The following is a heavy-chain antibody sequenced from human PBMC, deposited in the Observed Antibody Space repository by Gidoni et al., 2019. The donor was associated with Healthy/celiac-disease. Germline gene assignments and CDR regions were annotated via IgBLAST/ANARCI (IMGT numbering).Heavy chain of an antibody. V-gene: IGHV1-69*06. Sequence: QVQLVQSGAEVKKPGSSVKVSCKASGGTCSSYAISWVRQAPGQGLEWMGGIIPIFGTANYAQKFQGRVTITAYKSTSTAYMELSSLRSEDTAVYYCARDGWELSSFWYFDLWGRGTLVTVSS. D-gene: IGHD3-16*02. CDR3: ARDGWELSSFWYFDL. CDR1: GGTCSSYA. CDR2: IIPIFGTA. J-gene: IGHJ2*01.